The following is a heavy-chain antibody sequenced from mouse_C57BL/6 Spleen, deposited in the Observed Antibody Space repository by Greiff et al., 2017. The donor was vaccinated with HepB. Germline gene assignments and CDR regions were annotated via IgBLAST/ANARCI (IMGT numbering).Heavy chain of an antibody. Sequence: EVQLQQSGPELVKPGASVKMSCKASGYTFTDYNMHWVKQSHGKSLEWIGYINPNNGGTSYNQKFKGKATLTVNKSSSTAYMELRSLTSEDSAVYYCARSETGTPSLDYWGQGTTLTVSS. CDR3: ARSETGTPSLDY. D-gene: IGHD4-1*01. CDR2: INPNNGGT. CDR1: GYTFTDYN. V-gene: IGHV1-22*01. J-gene: IGHJ2*01.